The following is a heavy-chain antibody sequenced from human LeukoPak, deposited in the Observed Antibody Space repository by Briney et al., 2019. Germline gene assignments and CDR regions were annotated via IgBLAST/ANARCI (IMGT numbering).Heavy chain of an antibody. CDR2: IKQYGSEK. CDR3: AREAVTGRGYFDL. CDR1: GFTFSTYW. Sequence: GGSLRLSCAASGFTFSTYWMSWVRQAPGKGLDWVANIKQYGSEKYYVDSVKGRFTISRDNAKSSLYLQMNSLRAEDTAVYYCAREAVTGRGYFDLWGRGTLVTVSS. D-gene: IGHD6-19*01. V-gene: IGHV3-7*01. J-gene: IGHJ2*01.